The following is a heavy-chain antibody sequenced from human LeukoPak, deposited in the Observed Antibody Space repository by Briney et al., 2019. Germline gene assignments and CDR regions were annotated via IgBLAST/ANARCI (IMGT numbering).Heavy chain of an antibody. D-gene: IGHD3-22*01. CDR3: ARGPYSYDSSGAFDI. CDR2: INHSGST. Sequence: SETLSLTCAVYGGSFSGYYWSWIRQPPGKWLEWIGEINHSGSTNYNPSLKSRVTISVDTSKNQFSLKLSSVTAADTAVYFCARGPYSYDSSGAFDIWGQGTMVTVSS. J-gene: IGHJ3*02. CDR1: GGSFSGYY. V-gene: IGHV4-34*01.